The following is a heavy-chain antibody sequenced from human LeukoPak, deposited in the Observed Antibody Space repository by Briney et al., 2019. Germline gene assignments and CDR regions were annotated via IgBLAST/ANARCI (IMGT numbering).Heavy chain of an antibody. D-gene: IGHD5-18*01. CDR1: GGSISSYY. Sequence: PSETLSLTCTVSGGSISSYYWSWIRQPPGKGLEWIGYIYYSGSTNYNPSLKSRVTISVDTSKNQFSLKLSSVTAADTAVYYCARVGYSYGREFDYWGQGTLVTVSS. CDR3: ARVGYSYGREFDY. V-gene: IGHV4-59*01. CDR2: IYYSGST. J-gene: IGHJ4*02.